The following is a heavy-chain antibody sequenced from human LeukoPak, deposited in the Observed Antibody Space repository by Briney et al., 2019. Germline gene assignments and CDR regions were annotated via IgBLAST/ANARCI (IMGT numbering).Heavy chain of an antibody. CDR2: MNPNSGNT. Sequence: ASVKVSCKASGYTFTSYDINWVRQATGQGLEWMGWMNPNSGNTGYAQKFQGRVTMTRNTSISTAYMELSSLRSEDTAVYYCARVDCSGGSCYLGYWGQGTLATVSS. J-gene: IGHJ4*02. V-gene: IGHV1-8*01. CDR3: ARVDCSGGSCYLGY. CDR1: GYTFTSYD. D-gene: IGHD2-15*01.